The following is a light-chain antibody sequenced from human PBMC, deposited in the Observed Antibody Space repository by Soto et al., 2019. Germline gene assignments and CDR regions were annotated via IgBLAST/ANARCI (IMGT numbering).Light chain of an antibody. Sequence: IVLTQSPATLSLSAGERATITCRTSQGVRSSLAWYQQKPVQVPRLLIYAASTWQTEVPPRFSGSGSGTEFTLTISCLEPEDFAAYFCQQRTSYLITFGQGTRLEIK. CDR3: QQRTSYLIT. J-gene: IGKJ5*01. V-gene: IGKV3D-11*01. CDR2: AAS. CDR1: QGVRSS.